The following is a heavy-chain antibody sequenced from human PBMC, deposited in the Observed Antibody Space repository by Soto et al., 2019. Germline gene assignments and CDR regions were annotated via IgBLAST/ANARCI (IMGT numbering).Heavy chain of an antibody. CDR1: GDYIHVGGYY. CDR2: IYYTGKT. V-gene: IGHV4-30-4*01. J-gene: IGHJ5*02. D-gene: IGHD2-2*01. CDR3: GRDLTSNANCIDP. Sequence: PSETLSLTCSVSGDYIHVGGYYWTWIPQRPGKGLEWMGYIYYTGKTYYNPSLESRLTMSVDRSKNQFSLRLTSVTAADTAVYFCGRDLTSNANCIDPWGQGTLVTVSS.